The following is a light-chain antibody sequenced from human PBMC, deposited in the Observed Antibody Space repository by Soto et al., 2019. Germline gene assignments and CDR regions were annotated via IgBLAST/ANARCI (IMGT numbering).Light chain of an antibody. CDR3: QQRSTWPPVT. V-gene: IGKV3-11*01. CDR1: QSVGSY. CDR2: DAS. Sequence: EIVLTQSPATLSLSPGERATLSCRASQSVGSYLAWYQHKPGQAPRLLIYDASERATGIPARVSGSGSGTDFTLTISSLEPEDFAVYYCQQRSTWPPVTFGQGTRLEIK. J-gene: IGKJ5*01.